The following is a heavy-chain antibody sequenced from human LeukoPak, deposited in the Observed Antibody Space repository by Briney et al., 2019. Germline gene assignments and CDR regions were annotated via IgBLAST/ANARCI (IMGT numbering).Heavy chain of an antibody. J-gene: IGHJ4*02. CDR1: GFTFSSYA. D-gene: IGHD1-26*01. CDR3: TRDLSGTYYGRFDY. CDR2: INTDGSST. V-gene: IGHV3-74*01. Sequence: GGSLRLSCAASGFTFSSYAMHWVRQAPGKGLLWVSRINTDGSSTNFADSVRGRFTISRDNAKNTLYLQMNSLRAEDTAVYYCTRDLSGTYYGRFDYWGQGTLVTVSS.